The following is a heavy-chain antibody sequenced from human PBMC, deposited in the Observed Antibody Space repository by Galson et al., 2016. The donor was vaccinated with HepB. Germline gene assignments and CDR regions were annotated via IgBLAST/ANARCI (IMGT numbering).Heavy chain of an antibody. Sequence: SETLSLTCAVSGASITSNNWWNWIRQTPGKGLEWIGEMFQSGSINYSPSLRHRLTISVDKTNNQFSLKLRSLTAADTAIYYCARNSHDGESLGWFDTWGQGILVTVSS. CDR1: GASITSNNW. D-gene: IGHD4-17*01. J-gene: IGHJ5*02. CDR2: MFQSGSI. CDR3: ARNSHDGESLGWFDT. V-gene: IGHV4-4*02.